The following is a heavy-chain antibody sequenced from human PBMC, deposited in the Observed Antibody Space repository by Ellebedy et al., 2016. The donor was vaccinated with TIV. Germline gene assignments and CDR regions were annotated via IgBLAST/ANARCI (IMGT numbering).Heavy chain of an antibody. Sequence: GESLKISCAASGFSVTNNYMSWVRQAPGQGLEWVSLIYAGGTTNYADSVKGRFTISRDNAKNSLYLQMNSLRAEDTAVYYCATDGSYGDYLSPTHAFVMWGQGTLVTVSA. J-gene: IGHJ3*02. CDR1: GFSVTNNY. CDR3: ATDGSYGDYLSPTHAFVM. D-gene: IGHD4-17*01. CDR2: IYAGGTT. V-gene: IGHV3-53*01.